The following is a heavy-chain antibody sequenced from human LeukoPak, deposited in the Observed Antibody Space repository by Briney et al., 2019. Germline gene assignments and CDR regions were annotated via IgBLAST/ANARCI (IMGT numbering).Heavy chain of an antibody. D-gene: IGHD3-22*01. Sequence: SETLSLTCTVSGGSISSGDYYWTWIRQPPGTGLEWIGYIYYSGSTYYNPSLKSRVTISVDTSKNQFSLKLSSVTAADTAVYYCARDPGRGYYDSSGYSVQWGQGTLVTVSS. CDR2: IYYSGST. CDR3: ARDPGRGYYDSSGYSVQ. V-gene: IGHV4-30-4*08. J-gene: IGHJ4*02. CDR1: GGSISSGDYY.